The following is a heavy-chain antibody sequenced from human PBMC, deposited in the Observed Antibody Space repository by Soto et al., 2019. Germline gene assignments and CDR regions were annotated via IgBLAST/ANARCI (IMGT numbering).Heavy chain of an antibody. D-gene: IGHD3-22*01. J-gene: IGHJ4*02. Sequence: SETLSLTCTVSGGSISSYYWSWIRQPPGKGLEWIGYIYYSGSTNYNPSLKSRVTISVGTSKNQFSLKLSSVTAADTAVYYCASSVPEAYYYDSSGYLFDYWGQGTLVTVSS. CDR2: IYYSGST. V-gene: IGHV4-59*01. CDR1: GGSISSYY. CDR3: ASSVPEAYYYDSSGYLFDY.